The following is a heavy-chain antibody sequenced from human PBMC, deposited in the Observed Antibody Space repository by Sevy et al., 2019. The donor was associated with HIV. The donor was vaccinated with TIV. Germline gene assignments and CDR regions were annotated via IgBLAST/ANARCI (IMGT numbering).Heavy chain of an antibody. CDR2: ISSSHHAI. D-gene: IGHD5-18*01. Sequence: GGSLRLSCAASGFTFSDYYMSWIRQAPGKGLEWFSSISSSHHAIKYADSVKGRFAISRDNAKKSLYLQMNSLRAEDTAVYFCVGRPYSSTYSGSYYFDYWGLGTLVTVSS. V-gene: IGHV3-11*01. J-gene: IGHJ4*02. CDR3: VGRPYSSTYSGSYYFDY. CDR1: GFTFSDYY.